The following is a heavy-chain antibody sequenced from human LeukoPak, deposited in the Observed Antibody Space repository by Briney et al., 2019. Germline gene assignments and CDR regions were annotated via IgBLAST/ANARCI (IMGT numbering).Heavy chain of an antibody. V-gene: IGHV3-48*01. Sequence: PGGSLRLSCAASGFIFSSYSMNWVRQAPGKGLEWVSYIRKSGDTIHYANSVKGRFTISRDNAKNSLFLQMNSLRVEDTAVYYCVRDPHALDFWGQGILVTVSS. CDR1: GFIFSSYS. CDR3: VRDPHALDF. CDR2: IRKSGDTI. J-gene: IGHJ4*02. D-gene: IGHD2-2*01.